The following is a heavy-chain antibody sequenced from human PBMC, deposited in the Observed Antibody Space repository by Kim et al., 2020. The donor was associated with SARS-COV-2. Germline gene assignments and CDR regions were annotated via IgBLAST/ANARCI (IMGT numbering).Heavy chain of an antibody. Sequence: SETLSLTCAVYGGSFSGYYWSWIRQPPGKGLEWIGEINHSGSTNYNPSLKSRVTISVDTSKNQFSLKLSSVTAADTAVYYCARGDHGDYYGSGSYYSDYWGQGTLVTVSS. CDR3: ARGDHGDYYGSGSYYSDY. CDR1: GGSFSGYY. D-gene: IGHD3-10*01. CDR2: INHSGST. J-gene: IGHJ4*02. V-gene: IGHV4-34*01.